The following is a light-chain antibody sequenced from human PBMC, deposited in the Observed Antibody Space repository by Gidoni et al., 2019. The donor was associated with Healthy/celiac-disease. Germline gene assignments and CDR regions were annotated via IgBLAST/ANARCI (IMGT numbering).Light chain of an antibody. V-gene: IGKV1-33*01. CDR2: DAS. Sequence: DGQMTQSPSSLSASVGDRVTITCQASQDIRNYLNWYQQKPGKAPKLLIYDASNLETGVPSRFSGSGSGTDFTFSFSSLQPEDIATYYCQQYDNLLLTFGGGTKVEIK. CDR1: QDIRNY. CDR3: QQYDNLLLT. J-gene: IGKJ4*01.